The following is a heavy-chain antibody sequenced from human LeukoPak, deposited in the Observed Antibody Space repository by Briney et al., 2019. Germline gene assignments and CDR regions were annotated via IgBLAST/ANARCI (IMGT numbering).Heavy chain of an antibody. CDR3: AKGIWFGEFGDGVT. CDR1: GFTFSRYG. D-gene: IGHD3-10*01. Sequence: GGSQRLSCAASGFTFSRYGMHWVRQAPGKGLEWVAFIPYDGSNKYYADSVKGRFTISRDNSKNTLYLQMNSLRAEHTAVHYCAKGIWFGEFGDGVTWGQGTLVTVSS. CDR2: IPYDGSNK. V-gene: IGHV3-30*02. J-gene: IGHJ4*02.